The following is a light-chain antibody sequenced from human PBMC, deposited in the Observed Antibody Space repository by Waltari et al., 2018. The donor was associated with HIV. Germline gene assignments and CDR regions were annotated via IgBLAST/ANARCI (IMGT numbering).Light chain of an antibody. V-gene: IGLV9-49*01. CDR3: GADHGSGTNFMYV. CDR2: VGTGGIVG. Sequence: QPALTQTPFASASLGTSVTLTCTLSSGYINYEVDWYQQRPGKGHRCVMRVGTGGIVGSKGDGIPDRFSVLASGLNRYLTIKNIQEEDESAYYCGADHGSGTNFMYVFGTGTKVTV. J-gene: IGLJ1*01. CDR1: SGYINYE.